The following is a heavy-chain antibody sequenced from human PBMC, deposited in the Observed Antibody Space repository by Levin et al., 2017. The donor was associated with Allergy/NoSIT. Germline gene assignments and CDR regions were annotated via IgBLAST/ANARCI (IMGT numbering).Heavy chain of an antibody. CDR1: GGSISSSSYY. J-gene: IGHJ4*02. Sequence: SQTLSLTCTVSGGSISSSSYYWGWIRQPPGKGLEWIGSIYYSGSTYYNPSLKSRVTISVDTSKNQFSLKLSSVTAADTAVYYCARLGSGGSCYLPTCPAPYYFDYWGQGTLVTVSS. D-gene: IGHD2-15*01. CDR2: IYYSGST. V-gene: IGHV4-39*01. CDR3: ARLGSGGSCYLPTCPAPYYFDY.